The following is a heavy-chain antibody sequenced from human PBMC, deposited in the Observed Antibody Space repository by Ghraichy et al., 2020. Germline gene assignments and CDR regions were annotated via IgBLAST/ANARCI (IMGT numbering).Heavy chain of an antibody. CDR3: AKDSSSWYYFDY. D-gene: IGHD6-13*01. CDR1: GFTFSSYA. CDR2: ISGSGGST. J-gene: IGHJ4*02. V-gene: IGHV3-23*01. Sequence: ESLNISCAASGFTFSSYAMSWVRQAPGKGLEWVSSISGSGGSTYYAESVKGRFTVSRDNSKNTLFLQMNSLRAEDTAVYFCAKDSSSWYYFDYWGQGTLVTVSS.